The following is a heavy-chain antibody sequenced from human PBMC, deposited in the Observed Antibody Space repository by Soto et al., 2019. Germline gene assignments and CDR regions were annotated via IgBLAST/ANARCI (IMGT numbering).Heavy chain of an antibody. CDR2: ISAYNGNT. J-gene: IGHJ4*02. V-gene: IGHV1-18*04. D-gene: IGHD6-19*01. Sequence: QVQLVQSGAEVKKPGASVKVSCKASGYTFTSYGISWVRQAPGQGLEWMGWISAYNGNTNYAQKLQGRVTMTTDTSTSKAYMEMRSLRSDDTAVYYCARDRTLEQWLVRESFRDYWGQGTLVTVSS. CDR3: ARDRTLEQWLVRESFRDY. CDR1: GYTFTSYG.